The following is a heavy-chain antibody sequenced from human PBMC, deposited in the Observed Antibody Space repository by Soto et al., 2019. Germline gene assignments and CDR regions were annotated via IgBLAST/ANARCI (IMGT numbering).Heavy chain of an antibody. CDR2: IIPIFGTA. CDR3: ARASGATIEIVYYYYGMDV. Sequence: ASVKVSCKASGGTFSSYAISWVRQAPGQGLEWMGGIIPIFGTANYAQKFQGRVTITADESTSTAYMELSSLRSEDTAVYYCARASGATIEIVYYYYGMDVWGQGTTVTVSS. D-gene: IGHD6-25*01. V-gene: IGHV1-69*13. J-gene: IGHJ6*02. CDR1: GGTFSSYA.